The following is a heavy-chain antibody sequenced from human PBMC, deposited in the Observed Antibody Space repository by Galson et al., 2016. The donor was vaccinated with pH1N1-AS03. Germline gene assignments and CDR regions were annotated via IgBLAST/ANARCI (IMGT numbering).Heavy chain of an antibody. CDR1: GFTLSNYW. CDR3: ARIPVPGSWYFDY. V-gene: IGHV3-23*01. Sequence: SLRLSCAASGFTLSNYWMSWVRQAPGKGLEWVSSISSNGGLTYYADSVKGRFTISRDNSKNILYLLMNGLRAEDTALYYCARIPVPGSWYFDYWGQGILVTVSS. CDR2: ISSNGGLT. D-gene: IGHD6-19*01. J-gene: IGHJ4*02.